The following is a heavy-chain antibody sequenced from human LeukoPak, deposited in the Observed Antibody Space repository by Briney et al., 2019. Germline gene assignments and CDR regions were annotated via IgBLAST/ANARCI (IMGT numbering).Heavy chain of an antibody. Sequence: PGGSLGLSCAASGFTFSSYWMSWVRQAPGKGLEWVANIKQDGSEKYYVDSVKGRFTISRDNAKNSLYLQMNSLRAEDTAVYYCARDSAAYGFGESYDYWGQGTLVTVSS. CDR1: GFTFSSYW. V-gene: IGHV3-7*01. CDR2: IKQDGSEK. D-gene: IGHD3-10*01. J-gene: IGHJ4*02. CDR3: ARDSAAYGFGESYDY.